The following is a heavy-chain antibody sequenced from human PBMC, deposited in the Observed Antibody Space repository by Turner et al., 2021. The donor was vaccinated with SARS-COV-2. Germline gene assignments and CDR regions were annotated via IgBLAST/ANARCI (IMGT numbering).Heavy chain of an antibody. CDR2: LSGSGGST. V-gene: IGHV3-23*01. D-gene: IGHD4-17*01. J-gene: IGHJ4*02. Sequence: EVQLLASGGGLVQPGGSLRLSCAASGFTFSSYAMSWVRQAPGKGLEWVSALSGSGGSTYYADSVKGRFTISRDTSKNTLYLQMNSLRAEDTAVYYCAKVPPYGDYFDYWGQGTLVTVSS. CDR1: GFTFSSYA. CDR3: AKVPPYGDYFDY.